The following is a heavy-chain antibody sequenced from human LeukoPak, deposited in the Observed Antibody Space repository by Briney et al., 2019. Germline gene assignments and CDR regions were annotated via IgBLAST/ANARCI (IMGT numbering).Heavy chain of an antibody. CDR2: IYYSGST. CDR1: GGYISSYY. J-gene: IGHJ3*02. D-gene: IGHD7-27*01. Sequence: PSETLSLTCTVSGGYISSYYWSWIRQPPGKGLEWIGYIYYSGSTIYNPSLKSRVTISVDTSKNQFSLKLSSVTAADTAVYYCARKTGDSDAFDIWGQGTMVTVSS. V-gene: IGHV4-59*01. CDR3: ARKTGDSDAFDI.